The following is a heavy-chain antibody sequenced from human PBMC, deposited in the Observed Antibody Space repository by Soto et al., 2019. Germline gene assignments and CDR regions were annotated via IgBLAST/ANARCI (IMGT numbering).Heavy chain of an antibody. D-gene: IGHD3-10*02. CDR1: GDSIRSRDHF. V-gene: IGHV4-39*01. CDR3: VCGEPSELGWFDP. CDR2: IYYSGKS. Sequence: HLQLQESGPGLVKPSETLSLTCTVSGDSIRSRDHFWAWIRQSPGQGLGWIGSIYYSGKSYYKSSLKSRATVSVDTSKNQVSLILTSVTAADTAMYYCVCGEPSELGWFDPWGQGSQVTVSS. J-gene: IGHJ5*02.